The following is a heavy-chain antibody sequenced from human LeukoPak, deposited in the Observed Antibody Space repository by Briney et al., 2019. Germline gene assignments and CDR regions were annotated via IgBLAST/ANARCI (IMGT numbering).Heavy chain of an antibody. J-gene: IGHJ4*02. V-gene: IGHV4-61*02. D-gene: IGHD3-10*01. CDR2: IYASGIT. CDR1: GGSISSGSYY. CDR3: ARDGSGSYFDY. Sequence: PSETLSLTCTASGGSISSGSYYWSWIRQPAGKGLEWIGRIYASGITNYNPSLKSRITILVDTSKNQFSLKLSSVTAADTAVYYCARDGSGSYFDYWGQGTLVTVSS.